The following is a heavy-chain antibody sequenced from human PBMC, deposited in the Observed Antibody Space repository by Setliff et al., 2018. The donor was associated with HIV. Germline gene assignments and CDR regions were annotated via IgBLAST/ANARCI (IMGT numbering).Heavy chain of an antibody. CDR3: ARDFSGQQLVGGWFDP. D-gene: IGHD6-13*01. Sequence: ASVKVSCKASGYTLSTYGISWVRQAPGQGLEWMGWISAHSGYAKSAQKFQGRVTMDTDTSTNTAYMELSSLRSDDTAVYYCARDFSGQQLVGGWFDPWGQGTLVTVS. CDR2: ISAHSGYA. J-gene: IGHJ5*02. CDR1: GYTLSTYG. V-gene: IGHV1-18*01.